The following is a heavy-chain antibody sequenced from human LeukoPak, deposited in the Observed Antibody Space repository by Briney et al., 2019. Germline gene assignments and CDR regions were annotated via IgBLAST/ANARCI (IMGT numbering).Heavy chain of an antibody. CDR2: FDPEDGET. Sequence: ASVKVSCKVSGYTLTELPMHWVRQAPGKGLEWMGGFDPEDGETIYAQKFQGRVTMTEDTSTDTAYMELSSLRSEDTAVYYCATRRSRDYYDSSGYYSFDYWGQGTLVTVSS. J-gene: IGHJ4*02. CDR3: ATRRSRDYYDSSGYYSFDY. V-gene: IGHV1-24*01. CDR1: GYTLTELP. D-gene: IGHD3-22*01.